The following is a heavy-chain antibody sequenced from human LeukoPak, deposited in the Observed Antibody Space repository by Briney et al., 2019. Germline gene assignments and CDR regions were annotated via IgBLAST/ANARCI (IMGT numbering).Heavy chain of an antibody. D-gene: IGHD2-8*01. J-gene: IGHJ4*02. Sequence: GGSLRLSCAASGFTFSDYYMSWIRQAPGKGLEWVSYNSSGGSMTDYADSVKGRFTISRDDAKNSLYLQMNSLRAEDTAVYYCAREGYGVPFDFWGQGTPVTVSS. CDR1: GFTFSDYY. CDR3: AREGYGVPFDF. CDR2: NSSGGSMT. V-gene: IGHV3-11*01.